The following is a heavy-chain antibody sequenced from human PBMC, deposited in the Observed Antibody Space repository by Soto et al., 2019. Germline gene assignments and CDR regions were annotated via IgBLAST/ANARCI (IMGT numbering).Heavy chain of an antibody. J-gene: IGHJ4*02. CDR1: GYTFTGYY. CDR3: ARDPHEGVYDY. D-gene: IGHD6-13*01. CDR2: MRPDSGGA. V-gene: IGHV1-2*02. Sequence: ASVKVSCKASGYTFTGYYLHWIRQAPGQGLQWMGWMRPDSGGANYAQKFQGRVSMTRDTSTSTFYMELSRLASDDTAVYYCARDPHEGVYDYCGQGTQLTVSS.